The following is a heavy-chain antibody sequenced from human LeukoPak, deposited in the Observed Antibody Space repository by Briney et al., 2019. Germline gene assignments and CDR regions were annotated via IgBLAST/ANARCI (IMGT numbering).Heavy chain of an antibody. CDR3: AKDRCSGGIGCYYYYMDV. Sequence: GGTLRLSCAASGFSFSNYGMSWVRQAPGKGLEWVAFIHNDGTNKQYADSVKGRFTISRDNSKNTLYLEINSLTPEDTAVYYCAKDRCSGGIGCYYYYMDVWGKGTTVTVSS. J-gene: IGHJ6*03. CDR1: GFSFSNYG. D-gene: IGHD2-15*01. V-gene: IGHV3-30*02. CDR2: IHNDGTNK.